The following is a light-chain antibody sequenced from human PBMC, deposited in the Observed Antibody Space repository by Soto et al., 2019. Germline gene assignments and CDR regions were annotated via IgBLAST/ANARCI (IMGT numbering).Light chain of an antibody. CDR1: QIVTSSQ. Sequence: EIVRTLATGTLSLAPGEGVTLSCRAGQIVTSSQFAWYQQKPGQAPRLLVFGACSRHLGMPDRFSIRGSATDLSLTISRLEPADFAVYYCRLYGSSHLTFGQGTRLENK. V-gene: IGKV3-20*01. CDR3: RLYGSSHLT. J-gene: IGKJ5*01. CDR2: GAC.